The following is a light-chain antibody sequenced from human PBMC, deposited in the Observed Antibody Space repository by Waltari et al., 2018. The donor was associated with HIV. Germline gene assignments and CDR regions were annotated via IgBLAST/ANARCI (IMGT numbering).Light chain of an antibody. V-gene: IGLV3-1*01. CDR1: KLENKY. CDR3: QAWDSSAAVV. J-gene: IGLJ2*01. Sequence: SYDLIQPPSVSMSPGQTASIPCSGDKLENKYVCWYQQKPGQSPVLLIYQDTKRPSGIPERFSGSNSGNTATLTISGTQAMDEADYYCQAWDSSAAVVFGGGTKLTVL. CDR2: QDT.